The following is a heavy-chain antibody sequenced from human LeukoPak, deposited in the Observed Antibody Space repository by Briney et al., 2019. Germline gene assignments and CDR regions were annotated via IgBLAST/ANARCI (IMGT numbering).Heavy chain of an antibody. D-gene: IGHD6-19*01. J-gene: IGHJ5*02. Sequence: GGSLRLSCAASGFTFSSYAMSWVRQAPGEGLEWVSAISGSGGSTYYADSVKGRFTISRDNSKNTLYLQMNSLRAEDTAVYYCAKGLVAVAGTGYDWFDPWGQGTLVTVSS. CDR3: AKGLVAVAGTGYDWFDP. CDR1: GFTFSSYA. CDR2: ISGSGGST. V-gene: IGHV3-23*01.